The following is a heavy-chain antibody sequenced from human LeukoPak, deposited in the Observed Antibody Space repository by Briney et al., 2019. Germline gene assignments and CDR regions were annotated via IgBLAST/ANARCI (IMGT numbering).Heavy chain of an antibody. D-gene: IGHD3-22*01. CDR3: ARAYYYDSSPIDY. Sequence: SETLSLTCTVSGGSISSGDYYWSWIRQPPGKGLEWIGYIYYSGSTYYNPSLKSRVTISVDTSKNQFSLKLSSVTAADTAVYYCARAYYYDSSPIDYWGQGTLVTVSS. CDR2: IYYSGST. V-gene: IGHV4-30-4*01. CDR1: GGSISSGDYY. J-gene: IGHJ4*02.